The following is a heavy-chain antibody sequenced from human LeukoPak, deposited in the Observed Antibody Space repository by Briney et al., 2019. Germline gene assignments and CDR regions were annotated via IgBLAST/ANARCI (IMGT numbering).Heavy chain of an antibody. V-gene: IGHV3-23*01. CDR1: GFTFSSYA. CDR2: LSGSGGST. Sequence: GGSLRLSCAASGFTFSSYAMSWVRQAPGKGLEWVPGLSGSGGSTYYADSVKGRFTISRDNSKNTLYLQMNSLRAEDTAVYYCAKPSGWELLVGDAFDIWGQGTMVTVSS. CDR3: AKPSGWELLVGDAFDI. J-gene: IGHJ3*02. D-gene: IGHD1-26*01.